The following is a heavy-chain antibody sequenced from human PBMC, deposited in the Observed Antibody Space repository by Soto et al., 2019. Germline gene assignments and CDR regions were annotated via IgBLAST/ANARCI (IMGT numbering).Heavy chain of an antibody. V-gene: IGHV3-49*04. D-gene: IGHD1-26*01. Sequence: PGGSLRLSCTASGFTFGDYAMSWARQAPGKGLEWVGFIRSKAYGGTTEYAASVKGRFTISRDDSKSIAYLQMNSLKTEDTAVYYCTRGGDGSYGLNWFDPWGQGTLVTVSS. CDR2: IRSKAYGGTT. CDR3: TRGGDGSYGLNWFDP. J-gene: IGHJ5*02. CDR1: GFTFGDYA.